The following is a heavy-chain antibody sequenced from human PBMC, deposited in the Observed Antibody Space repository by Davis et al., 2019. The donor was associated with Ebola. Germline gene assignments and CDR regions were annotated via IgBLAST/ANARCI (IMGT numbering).Heavy chain of an antibody. CDR2: ISGSGGST. D-gene: IGHD2-2*01. J-gene: IGHJ5*02. CDR1: GFTFSSYA. CDR3: ARLRQRLRYCSSTSCPGDWFDP. V-gene: IGHV3-23*01. Sequence: PGGSLRLSCAASGFTFSSYAMSWVRQAPGKGLEWVSAISGSGGSTYYADSVKGRFTISRDNSKNTLYLQMNSLRSEDTAVYYCARLRQRLRYCSSTSCPGDWFDPWGQGTLVTVSS.